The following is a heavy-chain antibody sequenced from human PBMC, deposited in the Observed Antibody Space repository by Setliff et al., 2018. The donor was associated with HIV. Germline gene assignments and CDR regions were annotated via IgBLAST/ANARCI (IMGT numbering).Heavy chain of an antibody. CDR1: GYTFTSYD. V-gene: IGHV1-8*02. Sequence: ASVKVSCKTSGYTFTSYDVHWVRQATGQGLEWMGWMNPNSGNTVYAQKFQGRVTMTWDTSTSTVYMELSSLRSEDTAFYYFARSAHDSETGYWGQGTLVTVSS. CDR2: MNPNSGNT. D-gene: IGHD5-12*01. CDR3: ARSAHDSETGY. J-gene: IGHJ4*02.